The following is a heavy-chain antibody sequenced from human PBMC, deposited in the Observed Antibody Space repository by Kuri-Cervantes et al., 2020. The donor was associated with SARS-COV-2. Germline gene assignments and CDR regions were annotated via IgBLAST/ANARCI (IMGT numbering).Heavy chain of an antibody. CDR2: IYYSGST. V-gene: IGHV4-34*01. CDR3: RYSGWSGPYYYYMDV. J-gene: IGHJ6*03. CDR1: GGSFSGYY. D-gene: IGHD3-3*01. Sequence: SETLSLTCAVYGGSFSGYYWSWIRQPPGKGLEWIGSIYYSGSTYYNPSLKSRVTISVDTSKNQFSLKLSSVTAADTAVYYCRYSGWSGPYYYYMDVWGKGTTVTVSS.